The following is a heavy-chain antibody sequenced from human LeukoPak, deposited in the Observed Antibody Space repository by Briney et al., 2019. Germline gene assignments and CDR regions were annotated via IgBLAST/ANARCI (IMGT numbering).Heavy chain of an antibody. Sequence: PGGSLRLSCAASGFTFSSYEMNRVRQAPGKGLEWVSYISSSGITIYYADSVKGRFTISRDNAKNSLYLQMNSLRAEDTAVYYCARVSYSSGWYGLDYWGQGTLVTVSS. J-gene: IGHJ4*02. CDR2: ISSSGITI. V-gene: IGHV3-48*03. CDR3: ARVSYSSGWYGLDY. D-gene: IGHD6-19*01. CDR1: GFTFSSYE.